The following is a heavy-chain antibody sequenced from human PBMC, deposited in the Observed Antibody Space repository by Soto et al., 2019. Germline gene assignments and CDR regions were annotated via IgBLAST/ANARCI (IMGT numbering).Heavy chain of an antibody. D-gene: IGHD3-22*01. Sequence: VGSLRLSCAASGFTFRSYGMHWVRQAPGKGLEWVAVIWYDGSNKYYADSVKGRFTISRDNSKNTLYLQMNSLRAEDTAVYYCARQVEDSNPIYFDYWGQGTLVTVSS. CDR2: IWYDGSNK. CDR1: GFTFRSYG. J-gene: IGHJ4*02. V-gene: IGHV3-33*01. CDR3: ARQVEDSNPIYFDY.